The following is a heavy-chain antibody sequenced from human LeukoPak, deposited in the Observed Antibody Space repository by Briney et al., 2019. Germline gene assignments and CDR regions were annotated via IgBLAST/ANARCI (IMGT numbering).Heavy chain of an antibody. J-gene: IGHJ4*02. CDR2: IYYSGSP. CDR3: ARERTTTDYPYQRYFDY. V-gene: IGHV4-39*07. Sequence: SETLSLTCTVSGGSISSSSYYWGWIRQPPGKGLEWIGSIYYSGSPYYNPSLKSRVTISVDTSKNQFSLKLSSVTAADTAVYYCARERTTTDYPYQRYFDYWGQGTLVTVSS. CDR1: GGSISSSSYY. D-gene: IGHD1/OR15-1a*01.